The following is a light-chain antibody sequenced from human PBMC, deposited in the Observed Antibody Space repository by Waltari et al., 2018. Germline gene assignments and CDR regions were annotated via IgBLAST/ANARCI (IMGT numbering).Light chain of an antibody. CDR2: QDS. CDR1: KLGDKY. CDR3: QAWDSSTVV. J-gene: IGLJ2*01. Sequence: SYELTQPPSVSVSPGQTASITCSGDKLGDKYACWYQQKPGQSPVLVIYQDSKRTSGIPERFSGSNSGNTATLTISGTQAMDEADYYFQAWDSSTVVFGGGTKLTVL. V-gene: IGLV3-1*01.